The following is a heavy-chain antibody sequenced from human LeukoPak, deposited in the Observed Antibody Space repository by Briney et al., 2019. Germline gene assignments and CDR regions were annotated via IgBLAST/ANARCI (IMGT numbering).Heavy chain of an antibody. J-gene: IGHJ2*01. CDR2: FYYSGVT. CDR3: ARANPGYCSSTSCYRPFYWYFDL. Sequence: SGTLSLTCTVSGGSTSSRSYYWGWIRQPPGKGLEWIGSFYYSGVTYYNPSLKSRVTISVDTSKNQFSLKLSSVTAADTAVYYCARANPGYCSSTSCYRPFYWYFDLWGRGTLVTVSS. CDR1: GGSTSSRSYY. V-gene: IGHV4-39*07. D-gene: IGHD2-2*02.